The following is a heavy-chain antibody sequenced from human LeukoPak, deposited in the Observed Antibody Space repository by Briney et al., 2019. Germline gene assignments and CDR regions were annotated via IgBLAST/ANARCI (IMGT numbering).Heavy chain of an antibody. D-gene: IGHD3-3*02. CDR1: GLTLSNYY. V-gene: IGHV3-11*04. Sequence: GGSLRLSCAASGLTLSNYYMSWIRQAPGKGLEWVSYISNIGSTTHHADSVKGRFTISRDNAKNSLYLQMNSLRAGDTAVYYCASDISNKGFDYWGQGALVTVSS. J-gene: IGHJ4*02. CDR2: ISNIGSTT. CDR3: ASDISNKGFDY.